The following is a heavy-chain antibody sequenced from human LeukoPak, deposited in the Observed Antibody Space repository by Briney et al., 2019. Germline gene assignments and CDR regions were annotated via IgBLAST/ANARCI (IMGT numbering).Heavy chain of an antibody. Sequence: GASVKVSCKASGYTFTSYDINRVRQATGQGLEWMGWMNPNSGNTGYAQKFQGRVTMTRNTSISTAYMELSSLRSEDTAVYYCARARGYGSGSYYTIDYWGQGTLVTVSS. J-gene: IGHJ4*02. CDR2: MNPNSGNT. D-gene: IGHD3-10*01. CDR1: GYTFTSYD. V-gene: IGHV1-8*01. CDR3: ARARGYGSGSYYTIDY.